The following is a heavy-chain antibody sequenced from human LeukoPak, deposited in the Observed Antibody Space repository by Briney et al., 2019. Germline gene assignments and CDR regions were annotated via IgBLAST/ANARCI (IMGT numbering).Heavy chain of an antibody. CDR3: ASSLGTFGVVANTGEFDYFDY. V-gene: IGHV1-2*02. CDR1: GYTFTGYY. J-gene: IGHJ4*02. D-gene: IGHD3-3*01. CDR2: INPNSGGT. Sequence: ASVKVSCKASGYTFTGYYMHWVRQAPGQGLEWMGWINPNSGGTNYAQKFQGRVTMTRDTSISTAYMELSRLRSVDTAVYYCASSLGTFGVVANTGEFDYFDYWGQGTLVTVSA.